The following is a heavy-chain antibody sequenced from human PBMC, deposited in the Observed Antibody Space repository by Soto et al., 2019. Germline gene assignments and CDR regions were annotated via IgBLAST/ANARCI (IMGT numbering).Heavy chain of an antibody. CDR3: ARDRKRITIFGVDKLGYYMDV. CDR1: GYTFTSYA. D-gene: IGHD3-3*01. J-gene: IGHJ6*03. CDR2: INAGNGNT. V-gene: IGHV1-3*01. Sequence: ASVKVSCKASGYTFTSYAMHWVRQAPGQRLEWMGWINAGNGNTKYSQKFQGRVTITRDTSASTAYMELSSLRSEDTAVYYCARDRKRITIFGVDKLGYYMDVWGKGTTVTVSS.